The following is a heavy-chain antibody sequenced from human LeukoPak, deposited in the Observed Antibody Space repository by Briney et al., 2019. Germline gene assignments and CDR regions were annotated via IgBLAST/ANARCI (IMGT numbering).Heavy chain of an antibody. Sequence: SETLSLTCTVSGGSMSNYYGSWIRQPPGKGLEWIAYICYTDSTYYNPSLKSRVTMSVDTSKNQFSLSLSSVTAADTAIYYCARHISGAATLDWGQGTLVTVSS. CDR1: GGSMSNYY. D-gene: IGHD3-3*02. CDR3: ARHISGAATLD. CDR2: ICYTDST. V-gene: IGHV4-59*08. J-gene: IGHJ4*02.